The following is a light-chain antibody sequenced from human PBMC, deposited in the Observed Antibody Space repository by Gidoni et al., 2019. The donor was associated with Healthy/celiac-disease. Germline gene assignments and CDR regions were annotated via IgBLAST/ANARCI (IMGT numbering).Light chain of an antibody. CDR1: QRVSSY. Sequence: EIVLPQSPATLSLSPGERATLSCRASQRVSSYLAWYQQKPGQAPRLLIYDASNRATGIPARFRGRGSGTDFTLTISSLEPEDFAVYYCQQRSNWPPRYTFGQGTKLEIK. V-gene: IGKV3-11*01. J-gene: IGKJ2*01. CDR2: DAS. CDR3: QQRSNWPPRYT.